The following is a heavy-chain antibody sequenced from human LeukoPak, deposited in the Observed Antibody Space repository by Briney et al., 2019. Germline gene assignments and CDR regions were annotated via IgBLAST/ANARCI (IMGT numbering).Heavy chain of an antibody. CDR3: AKIPPYGYYVGDAFDI. V-gene: IGHV3-30*18. Sequence: GGSLRLSCAASGFTFSSYGMHWVRQAPGKGLEWVAVISYDGSNKYYADSVKGRFTISRDNSKNTLYLQMNSLRAEDTAVYYCAKIPPYGYYVGDAFDIWGQGTMVTVSS. CDR1: GFTFSSYG. J-gene: IGHJ3*02. CDR2: ISYDGSNK. D-gene: IGHD4-17*01.